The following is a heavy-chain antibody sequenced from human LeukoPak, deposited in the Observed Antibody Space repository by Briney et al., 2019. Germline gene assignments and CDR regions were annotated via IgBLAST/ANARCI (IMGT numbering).Heavy chain of an antibody. D-gene: IGHD3-10*01. Sequence: GGSLRLSCAASGFIFSRYWMYWVRHAPGKGLVWVSRIDTDGRITSYANSVMGRFTISRDNAKNMLHLQMNNLRAEDTAVYYCTRGMGDYWGQVTLVTVSS. V-gene: IGHV3-74*01. CDR1: GFIFSRYW. J-gene: IGHJ4*02. CDR3: TRGMGDY. CDR2: IDTDGRIT.